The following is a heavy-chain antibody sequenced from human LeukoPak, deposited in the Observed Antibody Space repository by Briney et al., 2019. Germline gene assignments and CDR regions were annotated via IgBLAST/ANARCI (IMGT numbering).Heavy chain of an antibody. D-gene: IGHD3-10*01. Sequence: PGGSLRLSCAASGFTFSGYALSWVRQAPGKGLEWVSAISGSGGSTYYADPVKGRFTISRDNSKTTLYLQMNSLRAEDTAVYYCAKFTLRASGSYYTPYYFDYWGQGTLVTVSS. V-gene: IGHV3-23*01. CDR2: ISGSGGST. J-gene: IGHJ4*02. CDR3: AKFTLRASGSYYTPYYFDY. CDR1: GFTFSGYA.